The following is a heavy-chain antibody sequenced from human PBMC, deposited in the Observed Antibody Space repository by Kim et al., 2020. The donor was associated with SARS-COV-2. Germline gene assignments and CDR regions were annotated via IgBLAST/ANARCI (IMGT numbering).Heavy chain of an antibody. J-gene: IGHJ4*02. V-gene: IGHV3-64*02. CDR3: ARSAPDSTGYFDY. Sequence: YADSVKGRFTISRDNSENTLYLQVGSLRTEEMAVYFCARSAPDSTGYFDYWGQGTLVTVSS. D-gene: IGHD3-22*01.